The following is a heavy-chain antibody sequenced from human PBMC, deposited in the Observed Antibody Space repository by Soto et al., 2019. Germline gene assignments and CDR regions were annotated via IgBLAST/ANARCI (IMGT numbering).Heavy chain of an antibody. V-gene: IGHV3-30-3*01. Sequence: PGGSLRLSCAASGFTFSSYAMHWVRQAPGKGLEWVAVISYDGSNKYYADSVKGRFTISRDNSKNTLYLQMNSLRAEDTVVYYCARGSPPVRYNWNFSSYYFDFWGRGPLVTVSS. J-gene: IGHJ4*02. D-gene: IGHD1-7*01. CDR3: ARGSPPVRYNWNFSSYYFDF. CDR2: ISYDGSNK. CDR1: GFTFSSYA.